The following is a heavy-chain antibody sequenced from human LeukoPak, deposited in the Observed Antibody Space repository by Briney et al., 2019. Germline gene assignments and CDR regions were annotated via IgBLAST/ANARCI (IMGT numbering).Heavy chain of an antibody. D-gene: IGHD2-2*01. V-gene: IGHV3-7*03. Sequence: GGSLRLSCAASGFTFSSYWMSWVRQAPGKGLEWVANIKQDESEKYYVDSVKGRFTISRDNAKNSLYLQMNSLRAEDTAVYYCARDLIVVVPAAIHPRKYYYYYYGMDVWGQGTTVTVSS. CDR1: GFTFSSYW. J-gene: IGHJ6*02. CDR2: IKQDESEK. CDR3: ARDLIVVVPAAIHPRKYYYYYYGMDV.